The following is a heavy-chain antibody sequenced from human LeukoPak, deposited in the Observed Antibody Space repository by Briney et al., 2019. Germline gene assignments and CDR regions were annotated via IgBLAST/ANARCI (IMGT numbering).Heavy chain of an antibody. CDR2: INPKNGDR. V-gene: IGHV1-8*03. CDR1: GYTFTSNH. J-gene: IGHJ4*02. Sequence: ASVKVSCKASGYTFTSNHINWVRQATGHGLEWMGWINPKNGDRGYAQNFQGRVTITRDTSISTVYMEVSSLRSEDTAVYYCVRVGRQDNSGYFDWGQGTQVTVSS. D-gene: IGHD3-22*01. CDR3: VRVGRQDNSGYFD.